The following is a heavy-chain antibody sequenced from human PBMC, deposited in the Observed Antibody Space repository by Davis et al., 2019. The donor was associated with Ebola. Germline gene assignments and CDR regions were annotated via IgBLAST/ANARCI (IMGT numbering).Heavy chain of an antibody. D-gene: IGHD3-10*01. CDR1: GFTFSSYS. J-gene: IGHJ6*02. V-gene: IGHV3-21*01. CDR3: ASYYYGSGSYFFHYYYGMDV. Sequence: GGSLRLSCAASGFTFSSYSMNWVRQAPGKGLEWVSSISSSSSYIYYADSVKGRFTISRDNAKNSLYLQMNSLRAEDTAVYYCASYYYGSGSYFFHYYYGMDVWGQGTTVTVSS. CDR2: ISSSSSYI.